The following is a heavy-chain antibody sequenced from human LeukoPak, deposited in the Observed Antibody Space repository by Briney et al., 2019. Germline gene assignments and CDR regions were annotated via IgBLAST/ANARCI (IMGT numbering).Heavy chain of an antibody. CDR2: ISSSGSTI. V-gene: IGHV3-48*03. Sequence: GGSLRLSCAASGFTFSSYEMNCVRQTPGKGLEWVSYISSSGSTIYYADSVKGRFTISRDNAKNSLYLQMNSLRAEDTAVYYCARMGWNYDYWGQGTLVTVSS. J-gene: IGHJ4*02. CDR1: GFTFSSYE. CDR3: ARMGWNYDY. D-gene: IGHD6-19*01.